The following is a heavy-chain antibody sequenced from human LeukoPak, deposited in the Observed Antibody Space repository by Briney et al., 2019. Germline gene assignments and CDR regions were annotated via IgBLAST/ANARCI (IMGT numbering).Heavy chain of an antibody. CDR3: ARVRFVPAAIIRYYGMDV. J-gene: IGHJ6*02. CDR1: GGSFSGYY. CDR2: INHSGST. D-gene: IGHD2-2*01. V-gene: IGHV4-34*01. Sequence: SETLSLTCAVYGGSFSGYYWSWIRQPPGKGLEWIAEINHSGSTNYNPSLKSRVTISVDTSKNQFSLKLSSVTAADTAVYYCARVRFVPAAIIRYYGMDVWGQGTTVTVSS.